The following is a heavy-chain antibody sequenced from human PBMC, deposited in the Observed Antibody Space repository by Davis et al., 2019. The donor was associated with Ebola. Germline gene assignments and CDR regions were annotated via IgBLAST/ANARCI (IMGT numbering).Heavy chain of an antibody. CDR1: RGSFRGYY. J-gene: IGHJ6*03. D-gene: IGHD1-26*01. CDR2: INHSGST. Sequence: MPSETLSLTCAVSRGSFRGYYWSWIRQPPRKGLEWIGEINHSGSTNCNPSLKSRVTISVDTSKNQFSLKLSSVTAADTAVYYCARGGWGYMDVWGKGTTVTVSS. V-gene: IGHV4-34*01. CDR3: ARGGWGYMDV.